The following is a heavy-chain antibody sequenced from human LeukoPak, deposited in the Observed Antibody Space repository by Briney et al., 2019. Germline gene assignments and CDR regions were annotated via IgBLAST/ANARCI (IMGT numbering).Heavy chain of an antibody. D-gene: IGHD3/OR15-3a*01. V-gene: IGHV3-21*01. J-gene: IGHJ4*02. CDR2: ISSSSTFV. Sequence: GGSLRLSCAASGFTFSDYSLNWVRQAPGKGLEWVSSISSSSTFVYYADPVKGRFTISRDNAKNSLYLQMNSLRVDDTAVYYCARSWTNGDYLDYWGPGTLVTVSS. CDR1: GFTFSDYS. CDR3: ARSWTNGDYLDY.